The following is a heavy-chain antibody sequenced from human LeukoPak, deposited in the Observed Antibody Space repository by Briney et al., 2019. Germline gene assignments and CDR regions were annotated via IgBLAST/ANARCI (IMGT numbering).Heavy chain of an antibody. D-gene: IGHD5-18*01. J-gene: IGHJ4*02. CDR2: IVGKAYGGTT. Sequence: GRSRRPSCRTSRFTPAVYATTCDSQPPRDGREWVGFIVGKAYGGTTQYAESVKGRFTISRDDSKSIAYLQMSSLKTEDTAVYYCTRDLGGYNYGYVWFDYWGQGTPVTVSS. CDR1: RFTPAVYA. V-gene: IGHV3-49*04. CDR3: TRDLGGYNYGYVWFDY.